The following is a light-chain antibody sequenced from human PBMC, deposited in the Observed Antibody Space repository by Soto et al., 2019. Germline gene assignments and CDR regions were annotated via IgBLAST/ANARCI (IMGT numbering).Light chain of an antibody. J-gene: IGKJ4*01. CDR1: QSVNSN. Sequence: EIVMTQSPATLSVSPGERDTLSCRASQSVNSNLAWYRQKPGQAPRLLISDASTRATGVPARFSGSGSGTEFTLTISSRQSEDSGIYYCQQYNFWPPLTFGGGTKVEIK. V-gene: IGKV3-15*01. CDR2: DAS. CDR3: QQYNFWPPLT.